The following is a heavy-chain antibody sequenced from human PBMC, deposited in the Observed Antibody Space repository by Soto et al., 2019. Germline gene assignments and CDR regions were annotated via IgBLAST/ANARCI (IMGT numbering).Heavy chain of an antibody. CDR2: IYWDDDK. CDR3: ARLVVAGITYYVDS. CDR1: GFSLSSSGVG. V-gene: IGHV2-5*02. D-gene: IGHD2-15*01. Sequence: QITLKESGPTLVKPTQTLTLTCTFSGFSLSSSGVGVGWIRQPPGKALEWLTFIYWDDDKRYSPSLKSRLTITKDTSKNQVVLTLTNMDPVDKATYYCARLVVAGITYYVDSWGQGTLLTVSS. J-gene: IGHJ4*02.